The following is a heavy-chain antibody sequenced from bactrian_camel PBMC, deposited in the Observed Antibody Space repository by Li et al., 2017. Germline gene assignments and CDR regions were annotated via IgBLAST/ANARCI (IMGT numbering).Heavy chain of an antibody. Sequence: HVQLVESGGGSVQAGGSLRLSCAASGYTYSSYCMGWFRQAPGKEREGVAAIGSDGRPVYAEFARGRFTASQDNAKDTLFLQMNDLKPEDTALYYCVADLDHPSNVDERARWLQTHPSSFMYWGRGTQVTVS. V-gene: IGHV3S55*01. CDR3: VADLDHPSNVDERARWLQTHPSSFMY. J-gene: IGHJ4*01. D-gene: IGHD2*01. CDR2: IGSDGRP. CDR1: GYTYSSYC.